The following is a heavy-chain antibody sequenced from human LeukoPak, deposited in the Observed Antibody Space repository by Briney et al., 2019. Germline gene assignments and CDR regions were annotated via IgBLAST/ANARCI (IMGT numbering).Heavy chain of an antibody. V-gene: IGHV4-34*01. CDR2: INHSGST. CDR3: ARWQWLGLPVSSYFDY. D-gene: IGHD6-19*01. Sequence: PSETLSLTFAVYGGSFSGYYWSWIRQPPGKGLEWIGEINHSGSTNYNPSLKSRVTISVDTSKNQFSLKLSSVTAADTAVYYCARWQWLGLPVSSYFDYWGQGTLVTVSS. J-gene: IGHJ4*02. CDR1: GGSFSGYY.